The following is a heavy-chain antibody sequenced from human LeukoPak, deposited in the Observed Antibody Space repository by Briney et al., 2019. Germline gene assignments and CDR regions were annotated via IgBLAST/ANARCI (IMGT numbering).Heavy chain of an antibody. D-gene: IGHD2-2*01. Sequence: GASVKVSCKASGYTFTGYYMHWVRQAPGQGLEWMGWINPNSGGTNYARKFQGRVTMTRDTSISTAYMELSRLRSDDTAVYYCARGGLGIPAAIDYWGQGTLVTVSS. CDR1: GYTFTGYY. CDR2: INPNSGGT. CDR3: ARGGLGIPAAIDY. J-gene: IGHJ4*02. V-gene: IGHV1-2*02.